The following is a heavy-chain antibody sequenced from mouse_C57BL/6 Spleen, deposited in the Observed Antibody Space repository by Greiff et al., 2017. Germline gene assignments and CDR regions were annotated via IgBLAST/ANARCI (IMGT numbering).Heavy chain of an antibody. V-gene: IGHV1-52*01. Sequence: QVQLQQPGAELVRPGSSVKLSCKASGYTFTSYWMHWVKQRPIKGLEWIGNIDPSDSETNYNQKFKDKATLTVDKSSSTAYMQLSSLTSEDSAVYYCARGGDYAGSFAYWGQGTLVTVSA. CDR3: ARGGDYAGSFAY. D-gene: IGHD2-4*01. CDR1: GYTFTSYW. CDR2: IDPSDSET. J-gene: IGHJ3*01.